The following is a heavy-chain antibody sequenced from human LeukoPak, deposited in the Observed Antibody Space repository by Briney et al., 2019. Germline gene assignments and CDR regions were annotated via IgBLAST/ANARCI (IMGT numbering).Heavy chain of an antibody. CDR2: ISSSSSDI. CDR1: GFSVSSNN. CDR3: ARSFRYFDY. J-gene: IGHJ4*02. Sequence: NPGGSLRLSCAASGFSVSSNNVYWVRQAPGKGLEWVSSISSSSSDIHYADSVKGRFTISRDNAKNSLYLQMNSLRAEDTAVYYCARSFRYFDYWGQGTLVTVSS. V-gene: IGHV3-21*01.